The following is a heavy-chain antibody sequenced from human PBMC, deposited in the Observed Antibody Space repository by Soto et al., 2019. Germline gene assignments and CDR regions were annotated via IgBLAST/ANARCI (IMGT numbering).Heavy chain of an antibody. Sequence: QVQLVQSGAEVKKPGSSVKVSCKASGGTFDTFAFSWVRQAPGQGLEWLGGIIPVLGRANYAQRFQDRVSASADGSTSTAFMELSSLNSDDTAVYYCARGPWTQEGLKYYFDFWGQGTLVTVSS. D-gene: IGHD5-18*01. V-gene: IGHV1-69*01. CDR3: ARGPWTQEGLKYYFDF. CDR2: IIPVLGRA. CDR1: GGTFDTFA. J-gene: IGHJ4*02.